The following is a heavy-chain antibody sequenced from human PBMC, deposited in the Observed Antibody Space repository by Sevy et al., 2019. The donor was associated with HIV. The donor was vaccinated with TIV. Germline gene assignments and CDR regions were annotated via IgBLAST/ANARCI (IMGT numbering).Heavy chain of an antibody. D-gene: IGHD6-19*01. CDR2: ISSHGGYI. CDR1: GFTLSDYA. V-gene: IGHV3-64*01. Sequence: GGSLRLSCAASGFTLSDYAMHWVRQAPGKGLEYVSGISSHGGYIFYANSVKGRFTISRDTSKNRLYLQMGSLRGEDMAVYYCAREDRAEAGTGGFDYWGLGTLVTVSS. CDR3: AREDRAEAGTGGFDY. J-gene: IGHJ4*02.